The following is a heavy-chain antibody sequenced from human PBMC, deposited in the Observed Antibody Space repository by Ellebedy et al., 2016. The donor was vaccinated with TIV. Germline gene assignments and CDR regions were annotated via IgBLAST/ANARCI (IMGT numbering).Heavy chain of an antibody. CDR1: GFTVSGNY. CDR2: IYSSGIT. CDR3: SRVDLGLAFHY. V-gene: IGHV3-53*01. Sequence: GGSLRLSCAVSGFTVSGNYMSWVRQAPGKGLEWVSIIYSSGITYYPDSVKGRFTISRDNSKNTVSLQMSSLRAEDTAVYYCSRVDLGLAFHYWGRGTLVSVSS. D-gene: IGHD3/OR15-3a*01. J-gene: IGHJ4*02.